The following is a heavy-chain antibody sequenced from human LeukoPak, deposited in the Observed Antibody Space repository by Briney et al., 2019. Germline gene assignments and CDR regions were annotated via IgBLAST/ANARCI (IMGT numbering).Heavy chain of an antibody. J-gene: IGHJ4*02. CDR2: IWYDGSNK. V-gene: IGHV3-33*06. CDR1: GFTFSSHG. D-gene: IGHD3-10*01. CDR3: AKDITMVRGVFDY. Sequence: GRSLRLSCAASGFTFSSHGMHWVRQAPGKGLEWVAGIWYDGSNKYHTDSVKGRFTISRDDSKNTVYLQMNSLRAEDTAVYYCAKDITMVRGVFDYWGQGTLVTVPS.